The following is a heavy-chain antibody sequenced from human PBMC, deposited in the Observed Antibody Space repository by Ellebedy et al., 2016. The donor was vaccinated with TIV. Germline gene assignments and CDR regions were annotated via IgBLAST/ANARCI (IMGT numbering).Heavy chain of an antibody. CDR1: GYTFTSHI. J-gene: IGHJ4*02. CDR2: INAGNGDT. Sequence: ASVKVSCXASGYTFTSHIIHWVRQAPGQWLEWLGWINAGNGDTKYSQKFQGRVTITGDTSASTVYMEMSSLRSEDTAVFYCARDPEGPYYYGSGKFNYWGQGTLVTVSS. D-gene: IGHD3-10*01. CDR3: ARDPEGPYYYGSGKFNY. V-gene: IGHV1-3*01.